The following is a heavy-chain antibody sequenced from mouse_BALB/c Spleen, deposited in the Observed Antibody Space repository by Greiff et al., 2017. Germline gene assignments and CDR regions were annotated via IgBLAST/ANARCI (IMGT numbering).Heavy chain of an antibody. CDR1: GFTFSSYG. Sequence: EVQLMESGGDLVKPGGSLKLSCAASGFTFSSYGMSWVRQTPDKRLEWVATISSGGSYTYYPDSVKGRFTISRDNAKNTLYLQMSSLKSEDTAMYYCARHKNYRYDDAMDYWGQGTSVTVSS. D-gene: IGHD2-14*01. V-gene: IGHV5-6*01. J-gene: IGHJ4*01. CDR3: ARHKNYRYDDAMDY. CDR2: ISSGGSYT.